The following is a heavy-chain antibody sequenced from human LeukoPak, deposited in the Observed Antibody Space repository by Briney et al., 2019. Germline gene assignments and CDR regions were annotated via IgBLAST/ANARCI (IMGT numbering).Heavy chain of an antibody. CDR3: ATSEDAGYFQH. CDR1: GGSFSDYY. J-gene: IGHJ1*01. Sequence: PSETLSLTCAVYGGSFSDYYWNWIRQSPGKGLEWIGEINHTGTTNYNPPPKSRVTISVDPSKNEFSLKLSSLTAADTAVYYCATSEDAGYFQHWGQGTLVTVSS. V-gene: IGHV4-34*01. CDR2: INHTGTT.